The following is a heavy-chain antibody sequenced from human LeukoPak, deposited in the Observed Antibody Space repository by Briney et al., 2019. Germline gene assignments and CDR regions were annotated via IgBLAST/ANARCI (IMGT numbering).Heavy chain of an antibody. D-gene: IGHD2-2*01. CDR3: ARGPQYQLLTLRQDWYFDY. CDR2: ISGYNGDT. J-gene: IGHJ4*02. Sequence: ASVKVSCKASGYTFTSYGISWARQAPGQGLGWMGWISGYNGDTNYAEKLQGKVTMTTDTSTSTAYMELKSLRSDDTAVYYCARGPQYQLLTLRQDWYFDYWGQGTLVTVSS. CDR1: GYTFTSYG. V-gene: IGHV1-18*01.